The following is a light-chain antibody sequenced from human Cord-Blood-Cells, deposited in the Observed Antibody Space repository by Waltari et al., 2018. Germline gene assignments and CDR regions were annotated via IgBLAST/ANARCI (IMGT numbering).Light chain of an antibody. CDR1: SSNIGSNY. Sequence: QSVLTQPPSASGTPGQRVTISCSGSSSNIGSNYVYWYQQLPGTAPKLLIYWNNQRPSGVPDRFSGSKSGTSASLAISGLRSEDEADYYCAAWDDSLSGPMFGGGTKLTVL. J-gene: IGLJ3*02. CDR3: AAWDDSLSGPM. V-gene: IGLV1-47*01. CDR2: WNN.